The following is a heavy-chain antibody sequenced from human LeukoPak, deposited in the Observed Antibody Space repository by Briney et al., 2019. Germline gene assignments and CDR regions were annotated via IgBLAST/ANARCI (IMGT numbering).Heavy chain of an antibody. CDR1: GFDFTTYA. J-gene: IGHJ4*02. D-gene: IGHD3-10*01. CDR2: ISGRGDTT. CDR3: AKLDGSGAGSSRPPIDY. Sequence: PGGSLRLSCAASGFDFTTYAMSWVRQAPGKGLEWVSGISGRGDTTYYADSVKGRFTISRDNSKNMLYLQITSLGAEDTAIYYCAKLDGSGAGSSRPPIDYWGQGSLVTVSS. V-gene: IGHV3-23*01.